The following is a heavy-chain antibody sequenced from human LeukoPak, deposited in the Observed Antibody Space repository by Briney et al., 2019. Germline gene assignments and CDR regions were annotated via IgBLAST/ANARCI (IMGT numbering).Heavy chain of an antibody. CDR2: IYHSGST. V-gene: IGHV4-34*01. CDR3: AREGPYPTARDAFDI. CDR1: GGSFSGYY. J-gene: IGHJ3*02. Sequence: PSETLSLTCAVYGGSFSGYYWSWIRQPPGKGLEWIGYIYHSGSTYYNPSLKSRVTISVDRSKNQFSLKLSSVTAADTAAYYCAREGPYPTARDAFDIWGQGTMVTVSS.